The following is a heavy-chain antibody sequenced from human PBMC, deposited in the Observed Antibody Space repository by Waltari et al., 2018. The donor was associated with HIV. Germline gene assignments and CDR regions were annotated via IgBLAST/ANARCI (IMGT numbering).Heavy chain of an antibody. D-gene: IGHD4-4*01. CDR3: ARDSNGLDY. CDR1: GDSVSSGSAA. CDR2: TYQRSKWFQ. J-gene: IGHJ4*02. V-gene: IGHV6-1*02. Sequence: HVQLLQSGPGLVTSSQTLSITCAISGDSVSSGSAAWNWIRLSPSGRLEWLGRTYQRSKWFQLYAPSVRGQIRVDVATSVNHFSLHLDSVTPDDTAVYYCARDSNGLDYWGQGTVVTVSS.